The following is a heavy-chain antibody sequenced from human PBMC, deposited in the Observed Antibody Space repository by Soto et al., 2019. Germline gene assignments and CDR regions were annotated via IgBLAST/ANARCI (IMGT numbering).Heavy chain of an antibody. J-gene: IGHJ4*02. V-gene: IGHV2-5*02. CDR3: AHALGCYGVVTPFNY. CDR1: GFSFRTSGVG. D-gene: IGHD3-3*01. Sequence: QVTLKESGPTQVKPTQTLTLTCTFSGFSFRTSGVGVGWIRQPPGKALEWLALIYWDDDRRYSPSLKDRHTITKDTSKSQVVLTMTNVDTSDTGTYYCAHALGCYGVVTPFNYWGQGNPVTVSS. CDR2: IYWDDDR.